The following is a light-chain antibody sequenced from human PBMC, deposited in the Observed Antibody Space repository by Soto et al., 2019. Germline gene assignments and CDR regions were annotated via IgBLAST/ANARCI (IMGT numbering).Light chain of an antibody. CDR2: DAS. CDR1: QDISNH. Sequence: EIQMTQYPSSLSASAGDRVTITCQASQDISNHLNWYQQKAGKAPKLLINDASNLEAGVPARFSGSGAGTDFTLTISSLQPEDIATYYCQQYVNALTFGGGTKVEIK. J-gene: IGKJ4*01. V-gene: IGKV1-33*01. CDR3: QQYVNALT.